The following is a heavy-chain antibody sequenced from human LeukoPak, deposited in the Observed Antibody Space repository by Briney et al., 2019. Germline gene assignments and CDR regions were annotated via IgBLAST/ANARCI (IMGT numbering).Heavy chain of an antibody. CDR1: GFTFSTYA. CDR3: AKEDPKYYYYGMDV. V-gene: IGHV3-23*01. J-gene: IGHJ6*02. CDR2: ISGGGGST. Sequence: GGSLRLSCTASGFTFSTYAMSWVRQAPGKGLEWVSAISGGGGSTFYADSVKGRFTISRDTSKNTLYLQMNSLRAEDTAVYYCAKEDPKYYYYGMDVWGQGTTVTVSS.